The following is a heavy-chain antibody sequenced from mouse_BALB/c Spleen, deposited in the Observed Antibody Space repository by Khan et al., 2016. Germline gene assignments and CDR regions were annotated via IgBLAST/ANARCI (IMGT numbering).Heavy chain of an antibody. CDR2: IYPGDGDT. D-gene: IGHD2-14*01. CDR3: ALYYRAAMDY. V-gene: IGHV1-80*01. CDR1: GYAFSSYW. J-gene: IGHJ4*01. Sequence: QVQLKQSGAELVRPGSSVKISCKATGYAFSSYWMNWVKQRPGQGLEWIGQIYPGDGDTNYNGKFKGKATLTADKSSSTAYMQLSSLTSEDSAVSFCALYYRAAMDYWGQGTSVTVSS.